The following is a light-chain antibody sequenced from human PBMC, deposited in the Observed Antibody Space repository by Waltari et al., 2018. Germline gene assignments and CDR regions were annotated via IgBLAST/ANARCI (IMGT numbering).Light chain of an antibody. V-gene: IGLV4-69*01. Sequence: QLVLTQSPSASASLGASGKLTCTLSSGHSSNVIAWLQQQPEKGPRYLMRVNSDGSHSRGDEIPDRFSGSSSGAGRYLTISSLQSEDEADYYCQTGGHGTWVFGGGTKLTVL. CDR2: VNSDGSH. CDR1: SGHSSNV. CDR3: QTGGHGTWV. J-gene: IGLJ3*02.